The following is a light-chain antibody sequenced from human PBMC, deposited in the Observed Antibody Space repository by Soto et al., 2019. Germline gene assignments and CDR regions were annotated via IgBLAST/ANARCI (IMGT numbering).Light chain of an antibody. V-gene: IGKV3-20*01. J-gene: IGKJ1*01. CDR2: GAS. Sequence: VLTQSPGTLSLSPGDRATLSCRASQSVSSSYLAWYQQKPGQAPRLLIYGASSRATGIPARFSGSGSGTDFPLTISRLEPEDFAVYYCQRYGSSPRACGQGTQVDIK. CDR1: QSVSSSY. CDR3: QRYGSSPRA.